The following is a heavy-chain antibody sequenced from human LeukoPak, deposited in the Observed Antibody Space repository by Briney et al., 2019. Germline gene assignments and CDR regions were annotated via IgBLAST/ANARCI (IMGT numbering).Heavy chain of an antibody. J-gene: IGHJ2*01. D-gene: IGHD3-16*01. CDR2: IGSSI. V-gene: IGHV3-48*02. Sequence: GGSLRLSCAASGFPFSSYSMNWVRQAPGKGLEWVSYIGSSIYYADSVKGRFTVSRDDAQNSLYLQMNSLRDEDTAVYYCARHYAYALDYWGRDTLVTVSS. CDR3: ARHYAYALDY. CDR1: GFPFSSYS.